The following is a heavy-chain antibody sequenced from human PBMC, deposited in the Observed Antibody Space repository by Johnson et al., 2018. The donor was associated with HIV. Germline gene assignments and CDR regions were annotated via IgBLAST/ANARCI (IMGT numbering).Heavy chain of an antibody. CDR2: IWYDGSNK. CDR1: GFTFSSYA. CDR3: AKVWTTVVTYDAFDI. V-gene: IGHV3-33*06. D-gene: IGHD4-23*01. Sequence: VHLVESGGGVVQPGRSLRLSCAASGFTFSSYAMHWVRQAPGKGLEWVAVIWYDGSNKYYADSVKGRFTISRDNSKNTLYLQMNSLRAEDTAVYYCAKVWTTVVTYDAFDIWGQGTMVTVSS. J-gene: IGHJ3*02.